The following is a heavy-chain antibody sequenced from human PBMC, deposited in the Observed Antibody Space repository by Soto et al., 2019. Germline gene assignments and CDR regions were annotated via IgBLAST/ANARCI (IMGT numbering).Heavy chain of an antibody. CDR3: AKDRGFGEVKIGYGMDV. V-gene: IGHV3-23*01. CDR2: IRGSGGKT. J-gene: IGHJ6*02. Sequence: EVQLLESGGGLVQPGGSLRLSCAASGFTFSSYAMTWVRQAPGKGLEWVSGIRGSGGKTYYADSVKGRFTISRDNSKNTLYVQMNSLRAEDKAVYYCAKDRGFGEVKIGYGMDVWGQGTTVTVSS. D-gene: IGHD3-10*01. CDR1: GFTFSSYA.